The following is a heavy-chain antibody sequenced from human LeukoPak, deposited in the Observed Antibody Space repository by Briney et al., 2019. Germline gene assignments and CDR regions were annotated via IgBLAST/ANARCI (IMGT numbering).Heavy chain of an antibody. CDR1: GYTFTSYG. V-gene: IGHV1-69*13. J-gene: IGHJ6*03. CDR2: IIPIFGTA. Sequence: SVKVSCKASGYTFTSYGISWVRQAPGQGLEWMGGIIPIFGTANYAQKFQGRVTITADESTSTAYMELSSLRSEDTAVYYCASKYDILTGYYKPPEYYYYYMDVWGKGTTVTISS. D-gene: IGHD3-9*01. CDR3: ASKYDILTGYYKPPEYYYYYMDV.